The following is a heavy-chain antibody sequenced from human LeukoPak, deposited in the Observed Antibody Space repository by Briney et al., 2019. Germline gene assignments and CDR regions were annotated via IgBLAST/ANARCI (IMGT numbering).Heavy chain of an antibody. J-gene: IGHJ6*02. CDR1: GGSISSYY. CDR3: ARVASKGGMDV. D-gene: IGHD5/OR15-5a*01. CDR2: IYYSGST. Sequence: SETLSLTCTVSGGSISSYYWSWIRQPPGKGLEWIVYIYYSGSTNYNPSLKSRVTISVDTSKNQFSLKLSSVTAADTAVYYCARVASKGGMDVWGQGTTVTVS. V-gene: IGHV4-59*01.